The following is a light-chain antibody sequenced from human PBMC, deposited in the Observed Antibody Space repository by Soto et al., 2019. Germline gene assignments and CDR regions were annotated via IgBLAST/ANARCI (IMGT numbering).Light chain of an antibody. CDR2: DNN. CDR1: SSNIGNNY. V-gene: IGLV1-51*01. Sequence: QSVLTQPPSVSAAPGQKVTISCSGRSSNIGNNYVSWYRQLPGTAPKLLIYDNNKRPSGIPDRFSGSKSGTSATLGITGLQTGDEADYYCGTWDSSLSAVVFGGGTKVTVL. CDR3: GTWDSSLSAVV. J-gene: IGLJ3*02.